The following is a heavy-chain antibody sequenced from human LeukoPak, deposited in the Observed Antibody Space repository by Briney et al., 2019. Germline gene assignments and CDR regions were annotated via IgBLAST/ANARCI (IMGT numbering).Heavy chain of an antibody. V-gene: IGHV4-59*01. J-gene: IGHJ5*02. CDR1: GGSISSYY. CDR3: ARDILTGYSNWFDP. CDR2: IYYSGST. Sequence: SETLSLTCTVSGGSISSYYWGWIRQPPGKGLEWIGYIYYSGSTNYNPSLKSRVTISVDTSKKQFSLKLSSVTAADTAVYYCARDILTGYSNWFDPWGQGTLVTVSS. D-gene: IGHD3-9*01.